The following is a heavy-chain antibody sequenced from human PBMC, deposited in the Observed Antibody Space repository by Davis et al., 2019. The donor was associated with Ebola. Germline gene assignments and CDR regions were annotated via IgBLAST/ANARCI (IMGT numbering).Heavy chain of an antibody. CDR3: ARDRAFLARENYFDY. J-gene: IGHJ4*02. Sequence: GSLRLSCAVSGGSISSSNWWSWVRQPPGTGLEWIGEIYHSGSTNYNPSLKSLVTISVDKSKNQFSLKLSSVTAADTAVYYCARDRAFLARENYFDYWGQGTLVTVSS. CDR1: GGSISSSNW. D-gene: IGHD2/OR15-2a*01. V-gene: IGHV4-4*02. CDR2: IYHSGST.